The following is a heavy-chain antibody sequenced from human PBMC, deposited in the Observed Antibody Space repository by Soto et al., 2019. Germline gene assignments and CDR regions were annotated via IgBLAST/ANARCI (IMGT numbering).Heavy chain of an antibody. V-gene: IGHV4-59*08. Sequence: PSETLSLTCTVSGGSISSYYWSWIRQPPGKGLEWIGYIYYTRNTHYNPSLESRVTISIDTSKTHFSLELSSVTAADTAVYYCARHVFGSEYYYAMDVWGQGTTVTVSS. CDR1: GGSISSYY. CDR3: ARHVFGSEYYYAMDV. D-gene: IGHD3-10*01. CDR2: IYYTRNT. J-gene: IGHJ6*02.